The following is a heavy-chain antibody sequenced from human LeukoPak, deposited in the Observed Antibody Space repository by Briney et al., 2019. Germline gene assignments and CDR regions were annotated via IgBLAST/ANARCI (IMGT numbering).Heavy chain of an antibody. CDR2: IKQDGSEK. V-gene: IGHV3-7*01. CDR3: AIDDFLSV. J-gene: IGHJ6*04. D-gene: IGHD3-3*01. CDR1: GFTLSNHW. Sequence: PGGSLRLSCAASGFTLSNHWMIWVRQAPGKGLEWVANIKQDGSEKYYVDSVKGRFTISRDNAKNSLYLQMNSLRAEDTAVYYCAIDDFLSVWGKGTTVTVSS.